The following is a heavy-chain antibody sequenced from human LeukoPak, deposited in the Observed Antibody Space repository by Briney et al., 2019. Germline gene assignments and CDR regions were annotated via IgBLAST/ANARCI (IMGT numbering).Heavy chain of an antibody. CDR1: GASISSDNYY. V-gene: IGHV4-61*02. Sequence: SETLSLTCTVSGASISSDNYYWTWIRQPAGKGLEWIGRMSTSGTTNYNPSLKSRVTISLDTSKNQFSLKLRSVTAADTAVYYCARGHSIEPYYYYYYMDVWGKGTTVTVSS. CDR3: ARGHSIEPYYYYYYMDV. CDR2: MSTSGTT. D-gene: IGHD4-11*01. J-gene: IGHJ6*03.